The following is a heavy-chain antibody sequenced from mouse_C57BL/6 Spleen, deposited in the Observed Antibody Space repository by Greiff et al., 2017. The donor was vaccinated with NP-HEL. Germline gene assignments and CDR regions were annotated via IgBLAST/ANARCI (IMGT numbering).Heavy chain of an antibody. CDR1: GYTFTGYW. J-gene: IGHJ4*01. V-gene: IGHV1-9*01. CDR3: ARFQMVYGNYYYAMDY. CDR2: ILPGSGST. D-gene: IGHD2-1*01. Sequence: VQLQQSGAELMKPGASVKLSCKATGYTFTGYWIEWVKQRPGHGLEWIGEILPGSGSTNYNEKFKGKATFTADTSSNTAYMQLSSLTTEDSAIYYCARFQMVYGNYYYAMDYWGQGTSVTVSS.